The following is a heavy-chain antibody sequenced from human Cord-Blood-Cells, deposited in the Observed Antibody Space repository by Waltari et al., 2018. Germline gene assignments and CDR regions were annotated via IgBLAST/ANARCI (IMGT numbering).Heavy chain of an antibody. V-gene: IGHV3-48*03. D-gene: IGHD4-4*01. CDR2: ISSSGSTI. J-gene: IGHJ3*02. Sequence: EVQLVESGGGLVQPGGSLRLSCAASGFSFSSYEMNWVRQAPGKGLEWVSYISSSGSTIYYADSVKGRFTISRDNAKNSLYLQMNSLRAEDTAVYYCARSAYSNYAFDIWGQGTMVTVSS. CDR3: ARSAYSNYAFDI. CDR1: GFSFSSYE.